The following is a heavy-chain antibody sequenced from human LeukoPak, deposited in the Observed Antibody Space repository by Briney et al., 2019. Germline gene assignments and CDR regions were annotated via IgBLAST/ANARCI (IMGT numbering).Heavy chain of an antibody. CDR3: ARQRGIIGTLDWFDP. CDR1: GGSTSGYY. V-gene: IGHV4-59*08. J-gene: IGHJ5*02. D-gene: IGHD1-7*01. CDR2: VYYSGST. Sequence: SETLSLTCTVSGGSTSGYYWSWIRQPPGKGLEWIGYVYYSGSTKYNPSLESRVTISIDTSKGQFSLNLSSVTAADTAVYYCARQRGIIGTLDWFDPWGQGTLVTVSP.